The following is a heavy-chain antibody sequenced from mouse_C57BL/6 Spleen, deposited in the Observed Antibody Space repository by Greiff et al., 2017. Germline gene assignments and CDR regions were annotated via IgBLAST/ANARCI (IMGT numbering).Heavy chain of an antibody. CDR2: IYPGDGDT. CDR3: ARILRGGGDYFDY. J-gene: IGHJ2*01. Sequence: QVQLQQSGPELVKPGASVKISCKASGYAFSSSWMNWVKQRPGKGLEWIGRIYPGDGDTNYNGKFKGKATLTADKSSSTAYMQLSSLTSEDSAVYFCARILRGGGDYFDYWGQGTTLTVSS. V-gene: IGHV1-82*01. CDR1: GYAFSSSW. D-gene: IGHD1-1*01.